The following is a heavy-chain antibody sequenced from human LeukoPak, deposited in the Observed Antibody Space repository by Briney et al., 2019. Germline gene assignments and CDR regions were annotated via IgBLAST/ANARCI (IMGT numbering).Heavy chain of an antibody. Sequence: SETLSLTCTVSGDSISIRSYYWGWIRQPPGKGLEWIGTIYCSGNTYYNPSLKSRVTISVDTSKNQFSLKLSSVTAADTAVYYCARVAYDSSGYPDYWGQGTLVTVSS. CDR1: GDSISIRSYY. D-gene: IGHD3-22*01. V-gene: IGHV4-39*07. J-gene: IGHJ4*02. CDR2: IYCSGNT. CDR3: ARVAYDSSGYPDY.